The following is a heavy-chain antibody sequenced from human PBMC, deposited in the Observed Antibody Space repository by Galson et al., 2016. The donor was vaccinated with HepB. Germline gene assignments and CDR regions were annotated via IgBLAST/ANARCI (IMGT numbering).Heavy chain of an antibody. V-gene: IGHV4-4*02. CDR2: IYHNGNT. CDR3: ARENFRSRDFDY. J-gene: IGHJ4*02. Sequence: ETLSLTCTVSGASVTISQWWGWVRQPPGKGLEWIGNIYHNGNTIYNPSLKSRVAISVDKSKNQFSLNLTSVTAADTAVYYCARENFRSRDFDYWGQGVLVTVSS. D-gene: IGHD1-14*01. CDR1: GASVTISQW.